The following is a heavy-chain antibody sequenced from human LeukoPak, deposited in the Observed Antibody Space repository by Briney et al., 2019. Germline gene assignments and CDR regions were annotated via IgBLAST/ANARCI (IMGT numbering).Heavy chain of an antibody. Sequence: SQTLSLTCTVSGGSISSGGYYWSWIRQPPGKGLEWIGYIYHSGSTYYNPSLKSRVTISVDTSKNQFSLKLSSVTVADTAVYYCARRYEETYYYDSSGYHGDYWGQGTLVTVSS. V-gene: IGHV4-30-2*03. CDR1: GGSISSGGYY. CDR3: ARRYEETYYYDSSGYHGDY. J-gene: IGHJ4*02. CDR2: IYHSGST. D-gene: IGHD3-22*01.